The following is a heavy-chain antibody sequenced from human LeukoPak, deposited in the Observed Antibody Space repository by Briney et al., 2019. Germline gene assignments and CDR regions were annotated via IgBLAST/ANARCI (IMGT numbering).Heavy chain of an antibody. Sequence: GESLKISCKGSGYSFTSYWIGWVRQMPGKGLEWMGIIYPSDSDTRYSPSFQGQVTISADKSISTAYLQWSSLKASDTAMYYCARHCIYYDSSGYNPSYDAFDIWGQGTMVTVSS. J-gene: IGHJ3*02. CDR2: IYPSDSDT. CDR1: GYSFTSYW. CDR3: ARHCIYYDSSGYNPSYDAFDI. D-gene: IGHD3-22*01. V-gene: IGHV5-51*01.